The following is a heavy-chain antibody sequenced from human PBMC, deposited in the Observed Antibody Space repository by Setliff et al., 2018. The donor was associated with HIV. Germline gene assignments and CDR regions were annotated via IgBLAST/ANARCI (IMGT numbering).Heavy chain of an antibody. J-gene: IGHJ4*02. D-gene: IGHD3-22*01. CDR1: GYTFSRYG. Sequence: VKVSCKTSGYTFSRYGFSWVRQAPGQGLEWMGWISAYNLNTNYAQKFQGRVTMTTDTSASTGYMELRSLRSDDTAVYYCARAYYHDSSGYQGFDYWGQGTLVTVSS. V-gene: IGHV1-18*01. CDR2: ISAYNLNT. CDR3: ARAYYHDSSGYQGFDY.